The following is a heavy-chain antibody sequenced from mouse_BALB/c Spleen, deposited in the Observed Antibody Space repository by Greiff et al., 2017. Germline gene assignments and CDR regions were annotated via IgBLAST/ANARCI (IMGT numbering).Heavy chain of an antibody. J-gene: IGHJ2*01. CDR3: TVLFDGYYVG. Sequence: QVQLKQSGAELVKPGASVKLSCKASGYTFTSYYMYWVKQRPGQGLEWIGGINPSNGGTNFNEKFKSKATLTVDKSSSTAYMQLSSLTSEDSAVYYCTVLFDGYYVGWGQGTTLTVSS. CDR1: GYTFTSYY. D-gene: IGHD2-3*01. CDR2: INPSNGGT. V-gene: IGHV1S81*02.